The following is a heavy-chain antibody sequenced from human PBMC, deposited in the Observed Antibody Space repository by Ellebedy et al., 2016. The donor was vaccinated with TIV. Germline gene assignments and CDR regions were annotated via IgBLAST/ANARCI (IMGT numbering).Heavy chain of an antibody. CDR3: ARDSKNGWAFDI. CDR2: ISAGGAT. CDR1: GFMFSDYY. V-gene: IGHV4-34*01. J-gene: IGHJ3*02. Sequence: ESLKISCAASGFMFSDYYMTWIRQTPGKGLEWIGMISAGGATTYNPSLKSRVTMSVDASNDQFSLNLTSMTAADTAMYYCARDSKNGWAFDIWGQGTMVTVSS. D-gene: IGHD1-1*01.